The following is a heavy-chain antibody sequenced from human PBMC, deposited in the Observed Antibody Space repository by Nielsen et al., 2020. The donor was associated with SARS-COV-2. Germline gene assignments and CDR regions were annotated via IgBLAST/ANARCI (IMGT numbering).Heavy chain of an antibody. D-gene: IGHD1-1*01. V-gene: IGHV3-48*01. Sequence: WIRQPPGKGLEWVSYISSSSSTIYYADSVKGRFTISRDNSKNTLYLQMNSLRAEDTAVYYCARDRAVQLDPGYYYGMDVWGQGTTVTVSS. J-gene: IGHJ6*02. CDR3: ARDRAVQLDPGYYYGMDV. CDR2: ISSSSSTI.